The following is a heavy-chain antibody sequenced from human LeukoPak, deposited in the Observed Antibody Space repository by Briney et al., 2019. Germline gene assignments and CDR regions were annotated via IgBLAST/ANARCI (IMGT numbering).Heavy chain of an antibody. Sequence: SETLSLTCTVSGGSISSYYWGWIRQPPGKGLEWIGSIYYSGSTYYNPSLKSRVTISVDTSKNQFSLKLSSVTAADTAVYYCARHALPHYYDSSGYAVDYWGQGTLVTVSS. CDR1: GGSISSYY. D-gene: IGHD3-22*01. V-gene: IGHV4-39*01. CDR3: ARHALPHYYDSSGYAVDY. J-gene: IGHJ4*02. CDR2: IYYSGST.